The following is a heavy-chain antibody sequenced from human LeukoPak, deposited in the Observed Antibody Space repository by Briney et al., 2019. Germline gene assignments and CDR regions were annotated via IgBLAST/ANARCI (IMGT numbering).Heavy chain of an antibody. D-gene: IGHD2-2*01. CDR2: ISGSGSST. Sequence: GGSLRLSCAASGFTFSYYAMNWVRQAPGKGLEWVSHISGSGSSTYYADSVRGRFTLSRDNSKNTLDLQMNSLRAEDTAVYYCAKHPYCSSTSCYFDYWGQGTLVTVSS. CDR3: AKHPYCSSTSCYFDY. J-gene: IGHJ4*02. CDR1: GFTFSYYA. V-gene: IGHV3-23*01.